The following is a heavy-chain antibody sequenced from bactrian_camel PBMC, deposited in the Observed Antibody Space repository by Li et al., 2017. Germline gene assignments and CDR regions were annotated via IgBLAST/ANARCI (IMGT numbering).Heavy chain of an antibody. J-gene: IGHJ4*01. Sequence: HVQLVESGGASVQTGGSLTLSCVASGFSYSPTMAWFRQAPGKERERVALIDSDGTTNVADSVKGRFTISLGSGVNTIDLQMNSLRPEDTAMYYCVAAVGWICRLSSQQYAYWGPGTQVTVS. CDR1: GFSYSPT. V-gene: IGHV3S53*01. CDR2: IDSDGTT. CDR3: VAAVGWICRLSSQQYAY. D-gene: IGHD5*01.